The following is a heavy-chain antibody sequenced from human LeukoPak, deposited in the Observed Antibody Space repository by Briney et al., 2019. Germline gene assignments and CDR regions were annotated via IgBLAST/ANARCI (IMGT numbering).Heavy chain of an antibody. Sequence: ASVNVSCKASGGTFSSYAISWVRQAPGQGLEWMGGIIPIFRTANYAQKFQGRVTITTDESTSTAYMELSSLRSEDTAVYYCARLDPDLIAAAGPEYFQHWGQGTLVTVSS. J-gene: IGHJ1*01. CDR3: ARLDPDLIAAAGPEYFQH. D-gene: IGHD6-13*01. CDR2: IIPIFRTA. V-gene: IGHV1-69*05. CDR1: GGTFSSYA.